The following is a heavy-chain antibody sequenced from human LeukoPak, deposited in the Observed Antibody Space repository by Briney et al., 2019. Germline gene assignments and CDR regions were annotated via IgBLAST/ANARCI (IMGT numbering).Heavy chain of an antibody. Sequence: PGGSLRLSCAASGFTFSDYGMHWVRQAPGKGLEWVALISYDGRNKLYADSVKGRFTISRDISKNTLSLQMNSLRPEDTAVYYCAKKRGPYFDIREGLDYWGQGTLVTVSS. V-gene: IGHV3-30*18. D-gene: IGHD3-9*01. J-gene: IGHJ4*02. CDR2: ISYDGRNK. CDR3: AKKRGPYFDIREGLDY. CDR1: GFTFSDYG.